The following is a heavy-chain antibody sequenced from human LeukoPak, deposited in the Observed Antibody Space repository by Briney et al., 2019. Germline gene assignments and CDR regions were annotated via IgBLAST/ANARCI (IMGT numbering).Heavy chain of an antibody. CDR3: AGGATFWFDP. CDR1: GGSFSGYY. Sequence: SETLSLTCAVYGGSFSGYYWSWIRQPPGKGLEWIGEINHSGSTNYNPSLKSRVTISVDTSKNQFSLKLSSVTAADTAVYYCAGGATFWFDPWGQGTLVTVSS. D-gene: IGHD1-26*01. V-gene: IGHV4-34*01. J-gene: IGHJ5*02. CDR2: INHSGST.